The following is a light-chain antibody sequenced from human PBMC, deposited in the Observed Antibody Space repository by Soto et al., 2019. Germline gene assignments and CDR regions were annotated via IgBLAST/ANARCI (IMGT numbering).Light chain of an antibody. CDR2: EVS. Sequence: QSALTQPASVSGSPGQSITISCTGTSSDVGGYNYVSWYQQHPGKAPKLMIYEVSNRPSGVSNRFSGSKSGNTASPTISGLQAEDEADYYCSSYTSSSFVVFGGGTKVTVL. CDR3: SSYTSSSFVV. V-gene: IGLV2-14*01. CDR1: SSDVGGYNY. J-gene: IGLJ2*01.